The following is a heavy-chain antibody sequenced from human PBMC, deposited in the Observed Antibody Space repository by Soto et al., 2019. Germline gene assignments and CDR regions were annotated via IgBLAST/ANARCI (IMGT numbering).Heavy chain of an antibody. Sequence: APVKVPSKVPGFSFTDCAVQWLRHAPGKGLEWMGWISAYNGNTNYAQRLQGRVTMTTNTATSTAYMELRSLRSDDTALYYCARYLESDIWSGYVCYCHSWGQGTLVTV. CDR1: GFSFTDCA. D-gene: IGHD3-9*01. V-gene: IGHV1-18*01. CDR3: ARYLESDIWSGYVCYCHS. J-gene: IGHJ4*02. CDR2: ISAYNGNT.